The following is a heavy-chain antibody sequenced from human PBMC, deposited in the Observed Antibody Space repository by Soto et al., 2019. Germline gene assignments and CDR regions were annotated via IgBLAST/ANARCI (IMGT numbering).Heavy chain of an antibody. CDR2: ISGRGGNT. D-gene: IGHD1-1*01. CDR1: GFTFASYT. Sequence: EVQLLESGGDLVQPGGSLRLSCSASGFTFASYTMNWVRQAPGKGLECVSSISGRGGNTYYADSVKGRFTISRDNSKNTLYLQMTSLRVDDTAVYYCAKRGVYKPDYWGQGTLVTDSS. V-gene: IGHV3-23*01. CDR3: AKRGVYKPDY. J-gene: IGHJ4*02.